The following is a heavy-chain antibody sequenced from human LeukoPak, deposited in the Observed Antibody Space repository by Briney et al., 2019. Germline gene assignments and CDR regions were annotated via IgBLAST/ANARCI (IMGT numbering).Heavy chain of an antibody. CDR2: ISSSSSYI. J-gene: IGHJ4*02. D-gene: IGHD6-13*01. Sequence: GGSLRLSCAASGFTFSSYSMNWVRQAPGKGLEWVSSISSSSSYIYYADSVKGRFTISRDNAKNSLYLQMNSLRAEDTAVYYCVKEKDRSSSWSGRYFDYWGQGTLVTVSS. CDR3: VKEKDRSSSWSGRYFDY. CDR1: GFTFSSYS. V-gene: IGHV3-21*01.